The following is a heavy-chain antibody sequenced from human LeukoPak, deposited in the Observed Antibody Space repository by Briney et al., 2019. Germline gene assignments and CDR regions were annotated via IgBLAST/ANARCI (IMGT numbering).Heavy chain of an antibody. D-gene: IGHD1-14*01. CDR1: GGTFSSYA. Sequence: SVKVSCKASGGTFSSYAVSWVRQAPGQGLEWMGRIIPILGIANYAQKFQGRVTITADKSTSTAYMELSSLRSEDTAVYYCARGPDFDYWGQGTLVTVSS. J-gene: IGHJ4*02. CDR3: ARGPDFDY. V-gene: IGHV1-69*04. CDR2: IIPILGIA.